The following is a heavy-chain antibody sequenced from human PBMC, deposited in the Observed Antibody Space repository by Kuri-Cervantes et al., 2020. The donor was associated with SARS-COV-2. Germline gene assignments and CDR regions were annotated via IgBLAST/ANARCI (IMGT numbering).Heavy chain of an antibody. CDR2: IKQDGSEK. V-gene: IGHV3-7*01. Sequence: GGSLRLSCAASGFTFSSYWMNWVRQAPGKGLEWVANIKQDGSEKYYVHSVKGRFTISRDNAENSLYLQMNSLRAEDTAVYYCARDEADIVVVPAAHFDYWGQGTLVTVSS. J-gene: IGHJ4*02. CDR1: GFTFSSYW. D-gene: IGHD2-2*01. CDR3: ARDEADIVVVPAAHFDY.